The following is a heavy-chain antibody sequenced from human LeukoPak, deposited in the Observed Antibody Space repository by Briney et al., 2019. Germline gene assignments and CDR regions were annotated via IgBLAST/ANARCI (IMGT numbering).Heavy chain of an antibody. D-gene: IGHD2-15*01. CDR3: ARGHCSGGSCQNYYYYGMDV. CDR1: GGTFSSYA. CDR2: IIPILGIA. Sequence: SVKVSCKASGGTFSSYAISWVRQAPGQGLEWMGRIIPILGIANYAQKFQGRVTITADKSTSTAYMELSSLRSEDTAVYYCARGHCSGGSCQNYYYYGMDVWGQGTTVTVSS. V-gene: IGHV1-69*04. J-gene: IGHJ6*02.